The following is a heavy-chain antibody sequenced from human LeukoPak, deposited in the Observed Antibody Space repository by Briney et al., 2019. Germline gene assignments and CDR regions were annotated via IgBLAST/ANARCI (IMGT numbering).Heavy chain of an antibody. CDR1: GFTFVDYA. D-gene: IGHD1-1*01. V-gene: IGHV3-9*03. J-gene: IGHJ5*02. CDR2: ISWNSGNI. CDR3: AKGTTGTTGGWFDP. Sequence: QPGRSLRLSCAASGFTFVDYAMHWVRQAPGKGLEWVSGISWNSGNIGYADSVKGRFTISRDNAKNSLYLQMNSLRAEDMALYYCAKGTTGTTGGWFDPWGQGTLVTVSS.